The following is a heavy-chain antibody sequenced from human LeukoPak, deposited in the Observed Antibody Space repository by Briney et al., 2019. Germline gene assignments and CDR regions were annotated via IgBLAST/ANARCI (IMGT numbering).Heavy chain of an antibody. Sequence: GGSLRLSCAASGFTFSTYSMNWVRQAPGKGLEWVSYISASNKIRYYADSVKGRFTISRDNSKNTVYLQMNSLRAEDTAVYYCAKGYGIVGASYYFDYWGQGTLVTVSS. CDR3: AKGYGIVGASYYFDY. CDR1: GFTFSTYS. D-gene: IGHD1-26*01. J-gene: IGHJ4*02. CDR2: ISASNKIR. V-gene: IGHV3-48*01.